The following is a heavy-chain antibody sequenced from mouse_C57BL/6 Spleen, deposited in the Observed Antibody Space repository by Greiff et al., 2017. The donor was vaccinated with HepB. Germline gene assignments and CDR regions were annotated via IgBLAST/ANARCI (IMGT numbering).Heavy chain of an antibody. J-gene: IGHJ1*03. CDR3: ARLDTTVVARWYFDV. Sequence: VHVKQSGAELVKPGASVKLSCTASGFNIKDYYMHWVKQRTEQGLEWIGRIDPEDGETKYAPKFQGKATITADTSSNTAYLQLSSLTSEDTAVYYCARLDTTVVARWYFDVWGTGTTVTVSS. D-gene: IGHD1-1*01. CDR1: GFNIKDYY. CDR2: IDPEDGET. V-gene: IGHV14-2*01.